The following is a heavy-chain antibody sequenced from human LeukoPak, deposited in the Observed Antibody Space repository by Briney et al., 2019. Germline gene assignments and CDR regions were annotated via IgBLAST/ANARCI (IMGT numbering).Heavy chain of an antibody. J-gene: IGHJ4*02. CDR3: AIPYYYGSGSYWDYFDY. CDR2: INPSGGST. D-gene: IGHD3-10*01. CDR1: GYTFTSYY. V-gene: IGHV1-46*01. Sequence: ASVRVSCKASGYTFTSYYVHWVRQAPGQGLEWMGIINPSGGSTSYAQKFQGRVTMTRDTSTSTVYMELSSLRSEDTAVYYCAIPYYYGSGSYWDYFDYWGQGTLVTVSS.